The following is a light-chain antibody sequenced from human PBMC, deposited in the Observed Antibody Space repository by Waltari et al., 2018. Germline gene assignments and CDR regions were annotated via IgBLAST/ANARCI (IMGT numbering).Light chain of an antibody. Sequence: QSALTQPPSASGSPGQSVTISCTGTSSDVGGYNYVSWYQQHPGKAPKPMIYEVSKRASGVPDRFSGSKSGKTASLTVTGLQAEDEAVYYCSTYAGSNKNVVFGGGTKLTVL. CDR3: STYAGSNKNVV. J-gene: IGLJ2*01. V-gene: IGLV2-8*01. CDR1: SSDVGGYNY. CDR2: EVS.